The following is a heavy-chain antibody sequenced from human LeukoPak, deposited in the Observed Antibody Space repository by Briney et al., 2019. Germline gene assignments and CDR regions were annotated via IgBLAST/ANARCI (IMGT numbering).Heavy chain of an antibody. CDR1: EFRFSDHW. J-gene: IGHJ5*02. D-gene: IGHD4-17*01. Sequence: GGSLRLSCAASEFRFSDHWMTWVRQAPGKGLEWVAVIKKDGTVKNHVESVRGRFTISRDNAKNSLYLQMNSLRAEDTAVYYCARDPNGPPADYGDYEGWFDPRGQGTLVTVPS. CDR3: ARDPNGPPADYGDYEGWFDP. CDR2: IKKDGTVK. V-gene: IGHV3-7*01.